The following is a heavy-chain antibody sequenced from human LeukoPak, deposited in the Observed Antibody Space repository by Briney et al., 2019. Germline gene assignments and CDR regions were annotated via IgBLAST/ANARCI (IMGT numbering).Heavy chain of an antibody. CDR3: ARGLFPYYDIIEDY. CDR1: GYTFTSYD. Sequence: EASVKVSCKASGYTFTSYDINWVRQATGQGLEWMGWMNPNSGNTGYAQKFQGRVTMTRNTSISTAYMELSSLRSEDTAVYYCARGLFPYYDIIEDYWGQGTLVTVSS. J-gene: IGHJ4*02. CDR2: MNPNSGNT. V-gene: IGHV1-8*01. D-gene: IGHD3-9*01.